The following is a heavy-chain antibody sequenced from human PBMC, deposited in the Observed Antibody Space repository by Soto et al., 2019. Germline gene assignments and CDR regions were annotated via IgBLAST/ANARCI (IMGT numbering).Heavy chain of an antibody. CDR3: AREIAASHPHNWFET. D-gene: IGHD6-6*01. Sequence: PSETLSLTCSVSVDSVNGGGYYCSWIRQPPWKGLEWIGYIYYTGRTDYNPSLKSRFTFSLDTSRNQFSLELISVTAADTGVYYCAREIAASHPHNWFETWGQGTLVTVSS. V-gene: IGHV4-61*08. CDR1: VDSVNGGGYY. J-gene: IGHJ5*02. CDR2: IYYTGRT.